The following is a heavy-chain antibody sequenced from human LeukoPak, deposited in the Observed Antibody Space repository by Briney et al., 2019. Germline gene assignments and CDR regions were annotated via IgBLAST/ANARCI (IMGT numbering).Heavy chain of an antibody. J-gene: IGHJ4*02. V-gene: IGHV4-39*01. Sequence: SETLSLTCTVSGGSISSSSYHWGWIRQPPGKGLEWIGSIYHSGSTYYNPSLKSRVTISVDTSKNQFSLKLSSVTAADTAVYYCARQDSGSYGVLDYWGQGTLVTVSS. CDR1: GGSISSSSYH. CDR3: ARQDSGSYGVLDY. D-gene: IGHD1-26*01. CDR2: IYHSGST.